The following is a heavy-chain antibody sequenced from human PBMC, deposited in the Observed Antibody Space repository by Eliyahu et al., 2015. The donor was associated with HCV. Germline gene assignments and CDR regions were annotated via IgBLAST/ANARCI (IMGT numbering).Heavy chain of an antibody. CDR3: AKEHDSNYYYYYGMDV. CDR1: GFTFSSYA. V-gene: IGHV3-23*01. CDR2: ISGSGGST. D-gene: IGHD3-3*01. Sequence: EVQLLESGGGLVQPGGSLRLSCAASGFTFSSYAMGWVRQAPGKGLEWVSAISGSGGSTYYADSVKGRFTISRDNSKNTLYLQMNSLRAEDTAVYYCAKEHDSNYYYYYGMDVWGQGTTVTVSS. J-gene: IGHJ6*02.